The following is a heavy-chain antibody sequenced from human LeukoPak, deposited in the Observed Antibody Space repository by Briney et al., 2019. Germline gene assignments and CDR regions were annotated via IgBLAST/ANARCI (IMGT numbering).Heavy chain of an antibody. Sequence: GESLKISCKGSGYTFPNYWIGWVRQMPGKGLEWMGIIYPGDSNTRYSPSFQGQVTISADKSISTAYLQWSSLKASDTAMYYCARYLGSQNDEGFDYWGQGTLVTVSS. CDR3: ARYLGSQNDEGFDY. CDR1: GYTFPNYW. V-gene: IGHV5-51*01. J-gene: IGHJ4*02. D-gene: IGHD2-15*01. CDR2: IYPGDSNT.